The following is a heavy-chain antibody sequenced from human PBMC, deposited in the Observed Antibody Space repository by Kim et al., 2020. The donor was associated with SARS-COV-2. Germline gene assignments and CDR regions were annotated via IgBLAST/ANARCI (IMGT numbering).Heavy chain of an antibody. V-gene: IGHV4-34*01. Sequence: SETLSLTCAVYGGSFSGYYWSWIRQPPGKGLEWIGEINHSGSTNYNPSLKSRVTISVDTSKNQFSLKLSSVTAADTAVYYCASLGQHGMDVWGQGTTVTVSS. D-gene: IGHD7-27*01. J-gene: IGHJ6*02. CDR2: INHSGST. CDR3: ASLGQHGMDV. CDR1: GGSFSGYY.